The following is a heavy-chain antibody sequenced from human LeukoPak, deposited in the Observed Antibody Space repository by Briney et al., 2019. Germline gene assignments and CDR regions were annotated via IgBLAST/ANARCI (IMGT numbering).Heavy chain of an antibody. V-gene: IGHV3-53*01. CDR3: ARGPNYGIFS. CDR1: GFTASSNY. D-gene: IGHD3-3*01. J-gene: IGHJ5*02. CDR2: FYSGGST. Sequence: PGGSLRLSCAASGFTASSNYMSWVRQAPGKGLEWVSVFYSGGSTYYADSVKGRFTISRDNSKNTVYLQMNSLRAEDTAVYYCARGPNYGIFSWGQGTLVTVSS.